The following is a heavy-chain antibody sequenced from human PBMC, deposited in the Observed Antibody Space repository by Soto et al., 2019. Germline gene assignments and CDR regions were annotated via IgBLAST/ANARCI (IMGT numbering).Heavy chain of an antibody. J-gene: IGHJ6*04. CDR1: GGTFSRYA. CDR3: ARREGGDCRRTICAWSYHYYSLDV. Sequence: SVTGSFPASGGTFSRYALRWVRQAPGQGLEWMGGIIPIFGTANYAQKFQGRVTITADESTSTAYMELSSLRSEDTAVYYCARREGGDCRRTICAWSYHYYSLDVGGKGTTGTVPS. D-gene: IGHD2-2*03. CDR2: IIPIFGTA. V-gene: IGHV1-69*13.